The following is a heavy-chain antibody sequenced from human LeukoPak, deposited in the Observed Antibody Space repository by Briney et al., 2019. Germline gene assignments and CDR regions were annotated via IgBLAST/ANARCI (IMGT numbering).Heavy chain of an antibody. J-gene: IGHJ4*02. CDR1: GGPISSYY. V-gene: IGHV4-4*07. Sequence: SETLSLTCTGSGGPISSYYGSWIRQPAGKGLEWIGRIYSSGSTKYNPSLKSRVTMSVDTSKNQFSLKLSSVTAADTAVYYCARGVAAVGDFDYWGQGTLVTVSS. D-gene: IGHD6-13*01. CDR3: ARGVAAVGDFDY. CDR2: IYSSGST.